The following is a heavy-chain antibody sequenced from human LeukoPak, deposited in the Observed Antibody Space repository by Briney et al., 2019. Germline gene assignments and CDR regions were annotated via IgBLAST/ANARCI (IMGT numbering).Heavy chain of an antibody. D-gene: IGHD2-2*01. Sequence: PSETLSLTCAVYGGSFSGYYWSWIRQPPGKGLEWIGEINHSGSTNYNPSLKSRVTISVDTSKNQFPLKLSSVTAADTAVYYCARGGRYQLLYYFDYWGQGTLVTVSS. CDR3: ARGGRYQLLYYFDY. V-gene: IGHV4-34*01. CDR2: INHSGST. CDR1: GGSFSGYY. J-gene: IGHJ4*02.